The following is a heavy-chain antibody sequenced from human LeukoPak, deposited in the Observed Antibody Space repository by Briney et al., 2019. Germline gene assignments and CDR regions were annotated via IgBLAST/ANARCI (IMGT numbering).Heavy chain of an antibody. J-gene: IGHJ4*02. CDR3: ASYYYDSSGYYDY. CDR1: GFTFSRYW. V-gene: IGHV3-74*01. D-gene: IGHD3-22*01. CDR2: INPDGSST. Sequence: GGSLRLSCAASGFTFSRYWMHWVRQAPGKGLVWVSHINPDGSSTRYADSVKGRFTISRDNAKNTLYLQMNSLRAEDTAVYYCASYYYDSSGYYDYWGQGTLVTVSS.